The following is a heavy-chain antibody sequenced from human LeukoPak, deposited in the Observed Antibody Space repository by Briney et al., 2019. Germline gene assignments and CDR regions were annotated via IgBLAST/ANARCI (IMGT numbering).Heavy chain of an antibody. CDR1: GFTFSSYA. V-gene: IGHV3-23*01. CDR3: AKTVRAARPYYYGMDV. J-gene: IGHJ6*02. CDR2: ISGSGGST. D-gene: IGHD6-6*01. Sequence: GGSLRLSCAASGFTFSSYAMSWVRQAPGKGLEWVSAISGSGGSTYYADSVKGRFTISRDNSKDTLYLQMNSLRAEGTAVYYCAKTVRAARPYYYGMDVWGQGTTVTVSS.